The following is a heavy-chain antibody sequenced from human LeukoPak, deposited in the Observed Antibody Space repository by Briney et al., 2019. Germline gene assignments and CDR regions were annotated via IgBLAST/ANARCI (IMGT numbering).Heavy chain of an antibody. CDR1: GGSISSGGYY. J-gene: IGHJ3*02. V-gene: IGHV4-30-2*01. Sequence: SETLSLTCTVSGGSISSGGYYWSWIRQPSGKGLEWIGYIYHSGSTYYNPSLKSRVTISVDRSKNQFSLKLSSVTAADTAVYYCAREVWLVHAFGIWGQGTMVTVSS. D-gene: IGHD6-19*01. CDR3: AREVWLVHAFGI. CDR2: IYHSGST.